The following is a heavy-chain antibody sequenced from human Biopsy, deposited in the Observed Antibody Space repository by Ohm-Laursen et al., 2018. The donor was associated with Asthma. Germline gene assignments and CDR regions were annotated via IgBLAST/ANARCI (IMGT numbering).Heavy chain of an antibody. D-gene: IGHD5-12*01. J-gene: IGHJ4*02. Sequence: LRLSCAASGFMFRSFGMHWVRQAPGKGLEWVAVISYDGNHKFYEDSVKGRFTISRDNSKNTLYLQVNSLRTEDTAVYYCAKRRGYSGHDNDYWGQGTLVIVSS. V-gene: IGHV3-30*18. CDR3: AKRRGYSGHDNDY. CDR2: ISYDGNHK. CDR1: GFMFRSFG.